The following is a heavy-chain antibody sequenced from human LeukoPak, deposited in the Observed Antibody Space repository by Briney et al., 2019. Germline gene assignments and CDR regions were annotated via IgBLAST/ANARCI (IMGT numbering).Heavy chain of an antibody. V-gene: IGHV3-53*01. D-gene: IGHD3-10*01. CDR1: GFSVSDNY. CDR2: IYRGGST. J-gene: IGHJ3*02. CDR3: ARGGAYGSGNHYRGGAFDI. Sequence: GVSLRLSCATSGFSVSDNYMTWVRQAPGKGLEWVSVIYRGGSTYYADSVKGRFTISRDNSKNMVYLQMNSLRVEDTAVYYCARGGAYGSGNHYRGGAFDIWGQGTMVTVSS.